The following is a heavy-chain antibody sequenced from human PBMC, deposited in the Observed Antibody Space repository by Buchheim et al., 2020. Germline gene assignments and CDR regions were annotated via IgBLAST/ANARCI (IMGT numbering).Heavy chain of an antibody. D-gene: IGHD3-3*01. CDR1: GGSVSSSNYY. V-gene: IGHV4-61*01. J-gene: IGHJ6*02. Sequence: QVQLQESGPGLVKPSETLSLTCTVSGGSVSSSNYYWSWIRQPPGKGLEWIGYIYYSGSTNYNPSLKSRVTISVDTSKNQFSLKLSSVTAADTAVYYCARVVFGVVTPYYYYGMDVWGQGTT. CDR3: ARVVFGVVTPYYYYGMDV. CDR2: IYYSGST.